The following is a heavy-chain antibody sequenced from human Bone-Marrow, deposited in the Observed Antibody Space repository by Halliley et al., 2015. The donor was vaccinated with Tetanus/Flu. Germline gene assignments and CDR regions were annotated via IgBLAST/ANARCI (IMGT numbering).Heavy chain of an antibody. Sequence: SPNSNPPPKGRVTISVDTSKNQFSLKLSSVTAADTAVYYCARARSNSSGWYDRSYYYYGMDVWGRGTTVTVSS. D-gene: IGHD6-19*01. CDR2: SP. J-gene: IGHJ6*02. CDR3: ARARSNSSGWYDRSYYYYGMDV. V-gene: IGHV4-59*01.